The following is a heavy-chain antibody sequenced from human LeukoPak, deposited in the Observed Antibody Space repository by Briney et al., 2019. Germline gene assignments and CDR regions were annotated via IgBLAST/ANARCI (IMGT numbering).Heavy chain of an antibody. V-gene: IGHV3-48*03. Sequence: GGSLRLSCAASGFTFSSYEMNGVRQAPGKGVEWVSYISSSGSTIYYADSVKGRFTISRDNAKNSLYLQMNSLRAEDTAVYYCARDSSGWYGVSQCFDYWGQGTLVTVSS. J-gene: IGHJ4*02. CDR1: GFTFSSYE. CDR2: ISSSGSTI. CDR3: ARDSSGWYGVSQCFDY. D-gene: IGHD6-19*01.